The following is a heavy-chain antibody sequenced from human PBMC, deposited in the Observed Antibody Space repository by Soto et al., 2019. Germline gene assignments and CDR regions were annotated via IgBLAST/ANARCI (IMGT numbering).Heavy chain of an antibody. J-gene: IGHJ5*02. V-gene: IGHV3-23*01. Sequence: GGSLRLSCAASGFIFRNYAMAWVRQAPGKRLEWVSSISDRSISTYYADSVNGRFTISRDNSKDTVYLEMNSLTVEDTAVYHCAKVASSNWLNWFDNWDQGTLVTVSS. CDR3: AKVASSNWLNWFDN. D-gene: IGHD6-13*01. CDR1: GFIFRNYA. CDR2: ISDRSIST.